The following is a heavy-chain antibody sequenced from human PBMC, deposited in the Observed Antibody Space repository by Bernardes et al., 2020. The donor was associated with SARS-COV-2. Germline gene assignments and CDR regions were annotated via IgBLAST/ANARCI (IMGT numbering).Heavy chain of an antibody. CDR2: ISGSGGST. Sequence: SLRRSCAASGFTFNNYAMSWVRQAPGKGLDWVSAISGSGGSTYYADSVKGRFTISRDNSKNTLYLQMNSLRAEDTAVYYCVRDQRYYCSSTSCYVFDYWGQGTLVTVSS. J-gene: IGHJ4*02. CDR3: VRDQRYYCSSTSCYVFDY. D-gene: IGHD2-2*01. V-gene: IGHV3-23*01. CDR1: GFTFNNYA.